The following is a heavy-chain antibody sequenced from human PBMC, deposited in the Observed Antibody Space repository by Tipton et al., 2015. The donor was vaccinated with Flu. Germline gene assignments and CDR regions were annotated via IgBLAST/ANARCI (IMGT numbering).Heavy chain of an antibody. J-gene: IGHJ4*02. CDR1: GFTFGDYA. CDR3: TRRHSVHTERDY. CDR2: IRSKAYGGTT. V-gene: IGHV3-49*04. D-gene: IGHD1-26*01. Sequence: SLGLSCTASGFTFGDYAMSWVRQAPGKGLEWVGFIRSKAYGGTTEYAASVKGRFTISRDDSKSIAYLQMNSLKTEDTAVYYCTRRHSVHTERDYWGQGTLVTVSS.